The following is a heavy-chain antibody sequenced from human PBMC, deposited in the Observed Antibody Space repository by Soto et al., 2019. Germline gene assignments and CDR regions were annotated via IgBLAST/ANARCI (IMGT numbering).Heavy chain of an antibody. D-gene: IGHD3-10*01. CDR3: ARQGFGALHGLVDV. Sequence: SETLCLTCTVSGGSISSSGYYWGWFRQPPGKEMEWIGTVSPSWASAYNPSLQSRVTISLDTSKSQFSLELTSVTATDTAVYYCARQGFGALHGLVDVWRQGTTVTVSS. CDR1: GGSISSSGYY. CDR2: VSPSWAS. V-gene: IGHV4-39*01. J-gene: IGHJ6*02.